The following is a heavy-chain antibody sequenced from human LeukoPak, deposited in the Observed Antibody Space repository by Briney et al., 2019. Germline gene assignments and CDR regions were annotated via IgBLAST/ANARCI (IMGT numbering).Heavy chain of an antibody. J-gene: IGHJ4*02. CDR2: IVVGSGNT. D-gene: IGHD6-19*01. CDR3: AADSSGWYSTFDY. Sequence: SVKVSCQASGFTFTSSAVQWVRQARGQRLEWVGWIVVGSGNTNYAQKFQERVTITSDMSTSTAYMELSSLRPEDTAVYYCAADSSGWYSTFDYWGQGTLVTVSS. CDR1: GFTFTSSA. V-gene: IGHV1-58*01.